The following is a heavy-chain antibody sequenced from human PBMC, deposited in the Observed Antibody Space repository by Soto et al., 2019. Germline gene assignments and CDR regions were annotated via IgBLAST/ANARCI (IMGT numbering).Heavy chain of an antibody. CDR2: IIPIFGTA. J-gene: IGHJ3*02. CDR3: ARGLRFVEWSPHAFDI. CDR1: GGTFSSYA. D-gene: IGHD3-3*01. Sequence: QVQLVQSGAEVKKPGSSVKVSCTASGGTFSSYAISWVRQSPGQGLEWMGGIIPIFGTANYAQKFQGRVRSTADESTSTADMELSSLRSEDTAVYYCARGLRFVEWSPHAFDIWGQVTMLTVSS. V-gene: IGHV1-69*01.